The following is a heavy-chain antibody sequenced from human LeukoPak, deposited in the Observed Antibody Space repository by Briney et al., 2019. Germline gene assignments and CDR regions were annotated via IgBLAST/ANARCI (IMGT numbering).Heavy chain of an antibody. D-gene: IGHD4-17*01. CDR2: IWYDGSNK. CDR1: GFTFSTYG. J-gene: IGHJ4*02. V-gene: IGHV3-33*01. CDR3: ASFGYGDLDY. Sequence: GALRLSCAASGFTFSTYGMHWVRQAPGKGLEWVAVIWYDGSNKYYADSVKGRFTISRDNSKSTLYLQMNSLRAEDTALYYCASFGYGDLDYWGQGTLVTVSS.